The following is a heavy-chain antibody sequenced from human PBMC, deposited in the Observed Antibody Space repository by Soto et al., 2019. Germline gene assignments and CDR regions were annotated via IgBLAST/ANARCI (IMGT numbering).Heavy chain of an antibody. CDR1: GFTFSSYA. Sequence: EVQLLESGGGLIQPGGSLRLSCAASGFTFSSYAMTWVRQAPGKGLEWVSTISGTGCNTYYADSVKGRFTISRDNSKNTVYLQMNSLRAEDTAVYYCVKAVYLLDFDYWGQGTLVTVSS. J-gene: IGHJ4*02. V-gene: IGHV3-23*01. CDR3: VKAVYLLDFDY. CDR2: ISGTGCNT. D-gene: IGHD1-20*01.